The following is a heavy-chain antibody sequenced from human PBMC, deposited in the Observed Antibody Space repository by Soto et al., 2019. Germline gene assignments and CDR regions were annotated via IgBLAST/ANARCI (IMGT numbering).Heavy chain of an antibody. V-gene: IGHV1-69*13. CDR3: ARDVIADRPTDSWFDP. CDR2: IIHIFGTA. D-gene: IGHD6-6*01. Sequence: ASVKFSCKASVGTFSSDAISWLRHAPRQGLEWMGGIIHIFGTANYAQKFQGRVTITADESTSTAYMELSSPRSEETAVYYCARDVIADRPTDSWFDPWRQGTLVTVSS. J-gene: IGHJ5*02. CDR1: VGTFSSDA.